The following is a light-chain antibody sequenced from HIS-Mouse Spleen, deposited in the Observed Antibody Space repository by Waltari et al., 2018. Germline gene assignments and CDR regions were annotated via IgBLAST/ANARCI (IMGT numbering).Light chain of an antibody. CDR1: ALPKKY. CDR2: EDS. V-gene: IGLV3-10*01. CDR3: YSTDSSGNHKEV. J-gene: IGLJ2*01. Sequence: SYELTQPPSVSVSPGQTARITCSGDALPKKYAYWYQQMSGQAPVLVIYEDSKRPSGIPGRFSGSSSGTMATLTISGAQVEDEADYYCYSTDSSGNHKEVFGGGTKLTVL.